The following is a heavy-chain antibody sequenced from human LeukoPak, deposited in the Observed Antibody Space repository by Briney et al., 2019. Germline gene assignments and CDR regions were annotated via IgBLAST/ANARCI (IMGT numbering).Heavy chain of an antibody. D-gene: IGHD6-19*01. J-gene: IGHJ4*02. V-gene: IGHV3-30*18. CDR3: AKAHDTSGWALDY. CDR1: GFTFSSYG. Sequence: GGSLRLSCAASGFTFSSYGMHTVRQAPAKGLEWVAVISYDGSNKYYADSVKGRFTISRDNSKNTLYLQMNSLRAQDTPVYYCAKAHDTSGWALDYRGQGTLVTVSS. CDR2: ISYDGSNK.